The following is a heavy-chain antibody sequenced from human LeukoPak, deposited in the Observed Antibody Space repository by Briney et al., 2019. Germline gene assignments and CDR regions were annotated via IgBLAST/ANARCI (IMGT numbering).Heavy chain of an antibody. V-gene: IGHV3-64*01. CDR3: ARNHHYYDSSGYSDY. D-gene: IGHD3-22*01. CDR2: ISSNGGST. CDR1: GFTFSSYA. Sequence: PGGSLRLSCAASGFTFSSYAMHWVRQAPGKGLEYVSAISSNGGSTYYANSVKGRFTISRDNSKDTLYLQMGSLRAEDMAVYYCARNHHYYDSSGYSDYWGRGTLVTVSS. J-gene: IGHJ4*02.